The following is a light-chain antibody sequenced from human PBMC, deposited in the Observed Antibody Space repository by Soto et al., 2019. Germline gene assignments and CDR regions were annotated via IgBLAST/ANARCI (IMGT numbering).Light chain of an antibody. V-gene: IGLV2-11*01. CDR2: DVN. CDR3: CSYAGSYTYV. CDR1: TSAVGAYNY. J-gene: IGLJ1*01. Sequence: QSALTQPRSVSGSPGQSVTISCAGTTSAVGAYNYVSWYQQHPGKAPKVMIYDVNKRPSGVPDRFSGSKSGNTASLTISGLQAEDEADYYCCSYAGSYTYVFGTGTKLTVL.